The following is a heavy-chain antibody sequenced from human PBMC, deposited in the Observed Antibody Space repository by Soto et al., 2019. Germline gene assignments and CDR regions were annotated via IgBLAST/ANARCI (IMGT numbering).Heavy chain of an antibody. CDR2: INHSGST. CDR1: GGSFSGYY. V-gene: IGHV4-34*01. CDR3: ATGLRFFLPDY. Sequence: PSETLSLTCAVYGGSFSGYYWSWIRQPPGKGLEWIGEINHSGSTNYNPSLKSRVTISVDTSKNQFSLKLSSVTAADTAVYYCATGLRFFLPDYWGQGTLVTVSS. J-gene: IGHJ4*02. D-gene: IGHD3-3*01.